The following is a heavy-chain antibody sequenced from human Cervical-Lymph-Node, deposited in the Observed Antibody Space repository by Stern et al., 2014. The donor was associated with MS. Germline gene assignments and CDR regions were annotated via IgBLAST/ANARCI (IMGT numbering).Heavy chain of an antibody. V-gene: IGHV3-53*01. J-gene: IGHJ4*02. D-gene: IGHD3-10*01. CDR3: ARDPNYGSGY. CDR2: IYSAGTT. Sequence: VQLVESGGGLMQPGGALSLSCAASGFTVSRSYMSWVRQAPGTGLEWVSVIYSAGTTYYADSVKGRFTISRDNSKNTLNLQMNSLRAEDTAVYYCARDPNYGSGYWGQGTLVTVSS. CDR1: GFTVSRSY.